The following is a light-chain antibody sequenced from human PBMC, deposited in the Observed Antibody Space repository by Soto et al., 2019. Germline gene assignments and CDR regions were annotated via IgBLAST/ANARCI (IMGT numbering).Light chain of an antibody. CDR3: QVWDSTRDHVL. J-gene: IGLJ6*01. Sequence: SYELTQPPSVSVAPGKTARITRGGDNIGSKNVHWYQQKTGQAPVLVISYDTDRHSGIPERFSGSNSGNTATLTISRVEAGDEGDYYGQVWDSTRDHVLFGCGTQLTVL. V-gene: IGLV3-21*04. CDR2: YDT. CDR1: NIGSKN.